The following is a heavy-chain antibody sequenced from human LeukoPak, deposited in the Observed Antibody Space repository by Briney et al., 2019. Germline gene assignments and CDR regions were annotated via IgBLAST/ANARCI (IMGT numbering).Heavy chain of an antibody. CDR1: GFTFSSYG. J-gene: IGHJ3*02. CDR2: IWYDGSNK. Sequence: GGSLRLSCAASGFTFSSYGMHWVRQAPGKGLEWVAVIWYDGSNKYYADSVKGRFTISRDNSKNTLYLQMNSLRAEDTAVYYCVRESWKWELDGSDIWGQGTVVTVSS. D-gene: IGHD1-26*01. V-gene: IGHV3-33*01. CDR3: VRESWKWELDGSDI.